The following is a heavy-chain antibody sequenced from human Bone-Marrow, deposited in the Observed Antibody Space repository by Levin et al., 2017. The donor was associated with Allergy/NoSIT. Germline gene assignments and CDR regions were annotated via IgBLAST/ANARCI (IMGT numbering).Heavy chain of an antibody. D-gene: IGHD5-18*01. CDR1: GFIFSSYA. CDR3: AKEWDTWDADS. V-gene: IGHV3-23*01. CDR2: ISGSGDRT. J-gene: IGHJ4*02. Sequence: GESLKISCAASGFIFSSYAMNWVRQGPGKGLEWVAGISGSGDRTYYADSVRGRFTISRDNSKNTVYLQMNSLRAGDTAVYLWAKEWDTWDADSWGQGTLVNVSS.